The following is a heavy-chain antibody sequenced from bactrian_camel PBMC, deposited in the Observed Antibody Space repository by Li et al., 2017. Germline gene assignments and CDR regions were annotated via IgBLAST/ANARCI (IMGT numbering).Heavy chain of an antibody. Sequence: DVQLVESGGGSVQVGGSLRLSCAASGNTVSAYCMGWFRQAPGKEREGVAAICRDGREWYADSVKGRFTVSRDNAKNTLYLEMNRLKPEDTAMYYCAADYSGPPVRRATDRLCTSGYYTSYWGQGTQVTVSS. D-gene: IGHD2*01. CDR3: AADYSGPPVRRATDRLCTSGYYTSY. J-gene: IGHJ4*01. V-gene: IGHV3S67*01. CDR2: ICRDGRE. CDR1: GNTVSAYC.